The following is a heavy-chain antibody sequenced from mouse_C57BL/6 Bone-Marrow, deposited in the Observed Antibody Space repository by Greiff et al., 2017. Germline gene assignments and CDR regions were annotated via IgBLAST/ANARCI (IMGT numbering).Heavy chain of an antibody. CDR2: IYPSDSET. CDR3: ARQVITTVVAPSRWYFDV. CDR1: GYTVSSYW. Sequence: ELVSPGSSVKLSCKASGYTVSSYWLVWVKQRPGQGLEWIGNIYPSDSETHYNQKFKDKATLTVDNSSSTAYMQLSSLTSEDSAVYYCARQVITTVVAPSRWYFDVWGTGTTVTVSS. V-gene: IGHV1-61*01. J-gene: IGHJ1*03. D-gene: IGHD1-1*01.